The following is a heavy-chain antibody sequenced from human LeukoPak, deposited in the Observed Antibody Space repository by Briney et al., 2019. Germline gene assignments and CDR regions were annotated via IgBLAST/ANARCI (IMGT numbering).Heavy chain of an antibody. CDR3: ANSHFWSGFY. J-gene: IGHJ4*02. Sequence: PGGSLRLSCAASGFTFSSYAMSWVRQAPGKGLEWVANIKQDGSEGYYVDSVKGRFTISRDNGKNSLYLQMNSLRAEDTAVYYCANSHFWSGFYWGQGTLVTVSS. CDR2: IKQDGSEG. CDR1: GFTFSSYA. D-gene: IGHD3-3*01. V-gene: IGHV3-7*01.